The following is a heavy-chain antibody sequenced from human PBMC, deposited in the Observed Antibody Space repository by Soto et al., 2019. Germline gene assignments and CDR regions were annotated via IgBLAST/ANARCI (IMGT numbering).Heavy chain of an antibody. D-gene: IGHD3-10*01. CDR1: GGSLSSSNYY. CDR3: ARASWFGELLEGFDP. V-gene: IGHV4-39*07. Sequence: PSETLSLTCTVSGGSLSSSNYYWGWIRQPQGKGLEWIGSIYYSGSTNYNPSLKSRVTISVDTSKNQFSLKLSSVTAADMAVYYCARASWFGELLEGFDPWGQGTLVTVS. CDR2: IYYSGST. J-gene: IGHJ5*02.